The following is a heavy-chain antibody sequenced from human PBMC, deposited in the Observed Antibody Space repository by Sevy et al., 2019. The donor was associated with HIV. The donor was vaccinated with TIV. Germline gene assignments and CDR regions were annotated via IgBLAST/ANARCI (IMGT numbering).Heavy chain of an antibody. CDR1: GFTFSSYS. CDR3: ARDVGYDSSGYYYDRYFDY. CDR2: ISSSSSYI. Sequence: GGSLRLSCAASGFTFSSYSMNWVRQAPGKGLEWVSSISSSSSYIYYADSVKGRFTISRDNAKNSLYLQMNSLRAEDTAVYYCARDVGYDSSGYYYDRYFDYWGQGTLVTVSS. J-gene: IGHJ4*02. D-gene: IGHD3-22*01. V-gene: IGHV3-21*01.